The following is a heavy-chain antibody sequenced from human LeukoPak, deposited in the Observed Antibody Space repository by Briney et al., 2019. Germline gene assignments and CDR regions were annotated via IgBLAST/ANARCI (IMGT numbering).Heavy chain of an antibody. V-gene: IGHV3-30*03. CDR3: ARGDSSSWYSPFDY. CDR1: GFTFRNYW. J-gene: IGHJ4*02. D-gene: IGHD6-13*01. CDR2: ISYDGSNK. Sequence: GGSLRLSCTASGFTFRNYWMSWVRQAPGKGLEWVAVISYDGSNKYYADSVKGRFTISRDNSKNTLYLQMNSLRAEDTAVYYCARGDSSSWYSPFDYWGQGTLVTVSS.